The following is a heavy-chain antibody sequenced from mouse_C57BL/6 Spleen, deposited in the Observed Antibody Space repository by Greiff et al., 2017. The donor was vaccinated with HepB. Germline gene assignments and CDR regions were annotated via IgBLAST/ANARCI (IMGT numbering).Heavy chain of an antibody. Sequence: QVQLQQSGAELARPGASVKLSCKASGYTFTSYGISWVKQRTGQGLEWIGEIYPRSGNTYYNEKFKGKATLTADKSSSTAYMELRSLTSEDSAVYFCARGYSNYEVFFDYWGQGTTLTVSS. J-gene: IGHJ2*01. CDR3: ARGYSNYEVFFDY. D-gene: IGHD2-5*01. CDR2: IYPRSGNT. V-gene: IGHV1-81*01. CDR1: GYTFTSYG.